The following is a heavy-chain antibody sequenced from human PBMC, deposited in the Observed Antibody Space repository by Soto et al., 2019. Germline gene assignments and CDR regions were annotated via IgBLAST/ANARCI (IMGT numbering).Heavy chain of an antibody. CDR3: VRSVGGRCRYVTGVCRGLEV. CDR1: VFTLRSYV. Sequence: GGSLRLSCAASVFTLRSYVMSCVRHSPGKWLEWVSGITGSGETTYYADSVKGRFTISRDNSKNTLYLQMNSLRAEDTAVYYCVRSVGGRCRYVTGVCRGLEVWGPGTTRTVSS. CDR2: ITGSGETT. D-gene: IGHD2-15*01. J-gene: IGHJ6*02. V-gene: IGHV3-23*01.